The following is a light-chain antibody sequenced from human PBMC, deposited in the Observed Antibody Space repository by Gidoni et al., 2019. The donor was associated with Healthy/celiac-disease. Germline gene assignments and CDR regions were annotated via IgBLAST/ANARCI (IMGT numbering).Light chain of an antibody. CDR1: SGINVGTYR. CDR3: MIWHSSAWV. Sequence: QAGLTQPSSRSAAPGESASLTCTLRSGINVGTYRIYWYQQKPGSPPQDLLRYKSDSDKQQGSGVPSRFSGSKDASANAGLLLISGLQSEDAADYYCMIWHSSAWVFGGGTKLTVL. CDR2: YKSDSDK. V-gene: IGLV5-45*02. J-gene: IGLJ3*02.